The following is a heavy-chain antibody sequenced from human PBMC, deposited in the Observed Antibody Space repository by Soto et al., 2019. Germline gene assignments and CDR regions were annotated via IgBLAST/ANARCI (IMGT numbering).Heavy chain of an antibody. CDR1: GFTFSSYG. V-gene: IGHV3-30*18. CDR3: AKCGSDYYYYGMDV. CDR2: ISYDGSNK. Sequence: GGSLRLSCAASGFTFSSYGMHWVRQAPGKGLEWVAVISYDGSNKYYADSVKGRFTISRDNAKNSLYLQMNSLRAEDTALYYCAKCGSDYYYYGMDVWGQGTTVTVSS. D-gene: IGHD5-12*01. J-gene: IGHJ6*02.